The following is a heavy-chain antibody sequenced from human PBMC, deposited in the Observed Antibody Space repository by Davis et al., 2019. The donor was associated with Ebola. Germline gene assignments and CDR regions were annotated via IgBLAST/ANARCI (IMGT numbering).Heavy chain of an antibody. CDR2: IYYSGST. CDR1: GGSISSGGYY. J-gene: IGHJ4*02. V-gene: IGHV4-31*03. Sequence: PSETLSLTCTVSGGSISSGGYYWSWIRQHPGKGLEWIGYIYYSGSTSYNPSLKSRLTISVDTSRNRLSLNLSSVTAADTAMYYCARGSIKSVGPTTLYYFDSCGQGTLVTVSS. D-gene: IGHD1-26*01. CDR3: ARGSIKSVGPTTLYYFDS.